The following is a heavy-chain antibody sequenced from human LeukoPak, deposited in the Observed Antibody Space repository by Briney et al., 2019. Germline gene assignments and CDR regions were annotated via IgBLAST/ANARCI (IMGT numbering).Heavy chain of an antibody. CDR1: GGSLSSYY. CDR3: VRSDDFWSGYYGY. Sequence: PSETLSLTCTVSGGSLSSYYWSWVRQPLGKGLGWIGYIFYSGSTNYNPSLKSRVTISVDTSKNQCTLKLSSVTAADTAVYYCVRSDDFWSGYYGYWGQGTLVTVSS. CDR2: IFYSGST. D-gene: IGHD3-3*01. V-gene: IGHV4-59*01. J-gene: IGHJ4*02.